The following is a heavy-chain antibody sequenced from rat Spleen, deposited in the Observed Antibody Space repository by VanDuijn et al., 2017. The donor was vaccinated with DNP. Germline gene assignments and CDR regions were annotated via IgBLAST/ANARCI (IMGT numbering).Heavy chain of an antibody. D-gene: IGHD4-3*01. J-gene: IGHJ2*01. CDR3: ARLGEAYFDY. CDR2: INTDGDTT. V-gene: IGHV5-46*01. Sequence: EVQLVESGGGLVQPGRSMKLSCTASGFTFSSFPMAWVRQAPGKGLEWIASINTDGDTTSYADSVKGRFTVSRDNAENTVCLQMNSLRSEDTATYYCARLGEAYFDYWGQGFMVTVS. CDR1: GFTFSSFP.